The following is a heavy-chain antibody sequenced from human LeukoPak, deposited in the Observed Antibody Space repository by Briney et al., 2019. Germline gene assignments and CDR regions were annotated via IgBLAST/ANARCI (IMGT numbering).Heavy chain of an antibody. Sequence: PGGSLRLSCAASGFTFSNYWIYWVRQAPGKGLVWVARINPDGSGATYADSVKGRFTISRDNAKNTLYLQMNSLRAEDTAVYYCARDSQEFFQHWGQGTLVTVSS. CDR3: ARDSQEFFQH. CDR1: GFTFSNYW. J-gene: IGHJ1*01. V-gene: IGHV3-74*01. CDR2: INPDGSGA.